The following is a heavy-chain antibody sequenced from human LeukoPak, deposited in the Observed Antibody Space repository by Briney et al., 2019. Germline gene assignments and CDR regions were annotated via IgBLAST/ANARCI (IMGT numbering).Heavy chain of an antibody. V-gene: IGHV1-2*02. CDR3: ARGDSSSTEDWFDP. Sequence: ASVKVSCKASGYTFTSNYIHWVRQAPGQGLEWMGWINPNSGGTNYAQKFQGRVTMTRDTSISTAYMELSRLRSDDTAVYYCARGDSSSTEDWFDPWGQGTLVTVSS. CDR2: INPNSGGT. J-gene: IGHJ5*02. CDR1: GYTFTSNY. D-gene: IGHD6-6*01.